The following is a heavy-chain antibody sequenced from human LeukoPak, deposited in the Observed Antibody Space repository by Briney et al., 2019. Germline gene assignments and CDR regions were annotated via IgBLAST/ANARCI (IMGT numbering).Heavy chain of an antibody. J-gene: IGHJ4*02. CDR2: IYYSGST. CDR3: ARDPVEYFDWSISSTFDY. Sequence: SETLSLTCTVSGGSISSYYWSWIRQPPGKGLEWIGYIYYSGSTNYNPSLKSRVTISVDTSKNQFSLKLSSVTAADTAVYYCARDPVEYFDWSISSTFDYWGQGTLVTVSS. D-gene: IGHD3-9*01. V-gene: IGHV4-59*12. CDR1: GGSISSYY.